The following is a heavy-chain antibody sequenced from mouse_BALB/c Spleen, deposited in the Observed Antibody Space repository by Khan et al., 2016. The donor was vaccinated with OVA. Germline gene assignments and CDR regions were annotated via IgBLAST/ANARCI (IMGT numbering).Heavy chain of an antibody. J-gene: IGHJ2*01. D-gene: IGHD2-2*01. CDR3: ARDGYYFDY. Sequence: VELVESGPGLVAPSQSLSITCTVSGFSLSSFGVYWVRQPPGKGLEWLGVIWAGGDTNYNSALMSRLSISKDNSKSQVFLKMNSLQTDDTAMYYCARDGYYFDYWGQGTTLTVSS. CDR2: IWAGGDT. V-gene: IGHV2-9*02. CDR1: GFSLSSFG.